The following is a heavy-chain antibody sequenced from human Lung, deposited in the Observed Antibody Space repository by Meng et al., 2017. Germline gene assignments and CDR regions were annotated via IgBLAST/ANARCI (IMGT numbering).Heavy chain of an antibody. CDR3: SGHVDY. CDR2: MKSNVDGGTV. V-gene: IGHV3-15*01. Sequence: EGQVVEPGGGFVKPGGSLRLSCAASGFTFSNAWMTWVRQAPGKGLEWIGRMKSNVDGGTVDYAAAVKGRFFISRDDSENTFYLQMNSLKTEDTAVYYCSGHVDYWGHGTLVTVSS. J-gene: IGHJ4*01. CDR1: GFTFSNAW.